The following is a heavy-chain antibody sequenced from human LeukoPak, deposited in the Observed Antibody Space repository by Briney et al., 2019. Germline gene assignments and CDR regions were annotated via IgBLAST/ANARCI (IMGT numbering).Heavy chain of an antibody. CDR2: IKQDGSEK. CDR3: ARNWAYDWNDGYFDY. D-gene: IGHD1-1*01. CDR1: GFTFSHHG. Sequence: GGTLRLSCAASGFTFSHHGMNWVRQAPGKGLEWVAHIKQDGSEKYYVDSVKGRFTISRDNAKNSLYLQMNSLRAEDTAVYYCARNWAYDWNDGYFDYWGQGTLVTVSS. J-gene: IGHJ4*02. V-gene: IGHV3-7*01.